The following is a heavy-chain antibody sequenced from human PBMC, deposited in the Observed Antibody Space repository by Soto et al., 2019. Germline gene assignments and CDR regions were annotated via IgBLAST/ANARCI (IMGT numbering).Heavy chain of an antibody. CDR1: GFTFSYYE. J-gene: IGHJ4*02. Sequence: EVQLVESGGGLVQPGGSLRLSCAASGFTFSYYEMNWVRQAPGKGLEWISYITSSGDRAKYADSVKGRFTISRDNAKNSLYLQMTSLSAVDTGLYYCARDIFDNWGQGILVTVSS. CDR3: ARDIFDN. V-gene: IGHV3-48*03. CDR2: ITSSGDRA.